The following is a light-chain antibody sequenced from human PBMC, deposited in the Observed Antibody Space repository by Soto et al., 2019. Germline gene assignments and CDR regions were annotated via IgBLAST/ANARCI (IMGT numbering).Light chain of an antibody. Sequence: ETVMTQSPATLSVSPGKRATLSCRASQSVSSNLAWYQQTPGQAPRLLIYGASTRATGIPARFSGSGSGTEFTLTISILQSEDFAVYYCQQYNNWPRTFGQGTKLEIK. CDR3: QQYNNWPRT. CDR2: GAS. J-gene: IGKJ2*01. V-gene: IGKV3-15*01. CDR1: QSVSSN.